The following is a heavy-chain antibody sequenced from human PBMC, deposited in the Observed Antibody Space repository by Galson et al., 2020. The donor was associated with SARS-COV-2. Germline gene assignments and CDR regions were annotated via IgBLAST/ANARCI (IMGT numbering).Heavy chain of an antibody. D-gene: IGHD5-12*01. CDR2: IWYDGSKK. V-gene: IGHV3-33*01. J-gene: IGHJ4*02. CDR3: VRDPPAATMYHFDY. CDR1: GFTFRSYG. Sequence: GGSLRLSCAASGFTFRSYGMHWVRQAPGKGLEWVAVIWYDGSKKYYAASVKGRFTISRDNSKKTLYLQMNSLRVEDTAVYYCVRDPPAATMYHFDYWGQGTLVTVSS.